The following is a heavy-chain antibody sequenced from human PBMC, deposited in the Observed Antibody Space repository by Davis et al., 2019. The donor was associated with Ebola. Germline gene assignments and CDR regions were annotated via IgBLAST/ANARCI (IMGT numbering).Heavy chain of an antibody. CDR2: IWYDGSNK. CDR1: GFTFSSYG. D-gene: IGHD1-26*01. CDR3: AYSGSYFDY. Sequence: GESLKISCAASGFTFSSYGMHWVRQAPGKGLEWVAVIWYDGSNKYYADSVKGRFTISRDNSKNTLYLQMNSLRAEDTAVYYCAYSGSYFDYWGQGTLVTVSS. V-gene: IGHV3-33*01. J-gene: IGHJ4*02.